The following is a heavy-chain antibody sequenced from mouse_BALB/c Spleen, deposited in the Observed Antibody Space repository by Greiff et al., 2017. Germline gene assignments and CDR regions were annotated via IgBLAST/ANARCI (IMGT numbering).Heavy chain of an antibody. Sequence: VQLQQSGPGLVQPSQSLSITCTVSGFSLTSYGVHWVRQSPGKGLEWLGVIWSGGSTDYNAAFISRLSISKDNSKSQVFFKMNSLQANDTAIYYCARNQAAYYYGSSYWYFDVWGAGTTVTVSS. V-gene: IGHV2-2*02. D-gene: IGHD1-1*01. CDR1: GFSLTSYG. J-gene: IGHJ1*01. CDR2: IWSGGST. CDR3: ARNQAAYYYGSSYWYFDV.